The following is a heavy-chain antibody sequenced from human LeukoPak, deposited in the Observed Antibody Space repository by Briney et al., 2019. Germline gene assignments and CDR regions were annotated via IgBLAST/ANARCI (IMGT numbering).Heavy chain of an antibody. CDR3: AREGIVTATFDY. Sequence: GGSLRLSCAASGFTFSSYSMNWVRQAPGKGLEWVSVIYSGGSTYYADSVKGRFTIPRDNSKNTLYLQMNSLRAEDTAVYYCAREGIVTATFDYWGQGTLVTVSS. V-gene: IGHV3-66*01. J-gene: IGHJ4*02. D-gene: IGHD2-21*02. CDR1: GFTFSSYS. CDR2: IYSGGST.